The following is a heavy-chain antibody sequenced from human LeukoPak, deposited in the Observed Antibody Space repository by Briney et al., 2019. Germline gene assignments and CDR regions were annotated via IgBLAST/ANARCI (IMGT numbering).Heavy chain of an antibody. D-gene: IGHD6-13*01. CDR1: GYTFTSYY. V-gene: IGHV1-46*01. Sequence: ASVKVSCKASGYTFTSYYMHWVRQAPGQGLEWMGIINPSGGSTSYAQKFQGRVTMTRDTSTSTVYMELNSLTPDDTAVYYCARDERQIASGNEYYFDYWGQGTLVTVSS. J-gene: IGHJ4*02. CDR2: INPSGGST. CDR3: ARDERQIASGNEYYFDY.